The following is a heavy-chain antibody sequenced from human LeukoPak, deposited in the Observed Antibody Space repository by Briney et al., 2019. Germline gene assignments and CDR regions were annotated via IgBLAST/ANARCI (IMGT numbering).Heavy chain of an antibody. CDR3: ARGYDFWSGSFDY. CDR2: IYYSGDT. V-gene: IGHV4-59*08. CDR1: GGSFSGYY. D-gene: IGHD3-3*01. J-gene: IGHJ4*02. Sequence: SETLSLTCAVYGGSFSGYYWSWIRQPPGKGLEWIGYIYYSGDTNYNPSLKSRVTISLGTSKNQFSLKLSSVTAADTAVYYCARGYDFWSGSFDYWGQGTLVTVSS.